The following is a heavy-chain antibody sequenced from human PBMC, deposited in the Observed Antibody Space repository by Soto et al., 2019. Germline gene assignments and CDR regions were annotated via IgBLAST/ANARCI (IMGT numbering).Heavy chain of an antibody. J-gene: IGHJ5*01. CDR1: GFSLSTSGVG. CDR2: IYWDDRK. Sequence: QITLKESGPTLVKPTQTLTLTCTFSGFSLSTSGVGVGWIRQPPGKALEWLAIIYWDDRKLYSPSLKSRLTVTKDTSNNHVVPTMTNLDPVDQATYYCAPGRGGFGELLSWGHGTLFTVSS. V-gene: IGHV2-5*02. D-gene: IGHD3-10*01. CDR3: APGRGGFGELLS.